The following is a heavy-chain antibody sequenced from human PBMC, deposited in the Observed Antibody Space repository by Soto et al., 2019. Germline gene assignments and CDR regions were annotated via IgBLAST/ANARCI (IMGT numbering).Heavy chain of an antibody. CDR1: GFTFSDEN. D-gene: IGHD3-3*01. CDR2: IFSADNT. V-gene: IGHV3-53*01. CDR3: AITGAGYYIV. Sequence: PGGSLRLSCSASGFTFSDENMSWVRQVPGKGLEWVSVIFSADNTHYADSVKGRFTISRDNSKNTVFLQMNSLRAEDTAVYYCAITGAGYYIVWGQGTPVTVSS. J-gene: IGHJ4*02.